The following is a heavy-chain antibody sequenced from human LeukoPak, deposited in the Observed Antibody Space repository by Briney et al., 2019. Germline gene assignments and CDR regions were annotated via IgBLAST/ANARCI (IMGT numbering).Heavy chain of an antibody. Sequence: SETLSLTCAASGVPFSNYYWSWVRQSPRQGLECIGEINHSGYTNYNPSLKSRVTMSIDTSKNQFSLKLTSVTAADAGVYYCTRAVVGHPDWGQGPLVTVSS. V-gene: IGHV4-34*01. D-gene: IGHD3-22*01. CDR2: INHSGYT. CDR1: GVPFSNYY. CDR3: TRAVVGHPD. J-gene: IGHJ1*01.